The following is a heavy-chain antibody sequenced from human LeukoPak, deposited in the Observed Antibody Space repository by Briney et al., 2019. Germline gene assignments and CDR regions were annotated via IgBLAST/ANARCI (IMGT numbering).Heavy chain of an antibody. D-gene: IGHD1-26*01. Sequence: ASVKVSCKASGYTFTSYGISWVRQAPGQGLEWMGWISAYNGNTNYAQKLQGRVTMTTDTSTSTAYMELRSLRSDDTAVYYCAREVRSGSYEAYVYYMDVWGKGTTVTVSS. CDR2: ISAYNGNT. J-gene: IGHJ6*03. CDR1: GYTFTSYG. V-gene: IGHV1-18*01. CDR3: AREVRSGSYEAYVYYMDV.